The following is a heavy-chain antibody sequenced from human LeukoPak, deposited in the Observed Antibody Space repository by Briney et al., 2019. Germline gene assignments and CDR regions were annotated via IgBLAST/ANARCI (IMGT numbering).Heavy chain of an antibody. CDR2: ISGSGGST. D-gene: IGHD4-17*01. Sequence: GGSLRLSCAASGFTFSSYAMSWVRQAPGKGLEWVSAISGSGGSTYYADSVKGRFTISRDNSKNTLYLQMNSLRAEDTAVYYCAREPGGSPGRRGYGDLVDYWGQGTLVTVSS. J-gene: IGHJ4*02. V-gene: IGHV3-23*01. CDR3: AREPGGSPGRRGYGDLVDY. CDR1: GFTFSSYA.